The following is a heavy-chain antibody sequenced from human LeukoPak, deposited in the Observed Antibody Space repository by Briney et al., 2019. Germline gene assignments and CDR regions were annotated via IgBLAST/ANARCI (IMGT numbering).Heavy chain of an antibody. Sequence: PGGSLRLSCAASGFTFSSYGMHWVRQAPGKGLEWVAFIRYDGSNKYYADSVKGRFTISRDNSKNTLYLQMNSLRTEDTALYYCAKDGGVRGPDYYYYMDVWGKGTTVTIAS. J-gene: IGHJ6*03. CDR1: GFTFSSYG. D-gene: IGHD3-10*01. V-gene: IGHV3-30*02. CDR3: AKDGGVRGPDYYYYMDV. CDR2: IRYDGSNK.